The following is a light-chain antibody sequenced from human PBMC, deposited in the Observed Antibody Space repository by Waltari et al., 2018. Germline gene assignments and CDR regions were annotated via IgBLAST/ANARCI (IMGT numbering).Light chain of an antibody. CDR3: SGQSRNRVVI. CDR2: DVT. Sequence: QSALTQPASVSGSPGQSITISCTGSHSDVGGDDAVSWYQDHPGQAPKVIIYDVTNRPSGVSGRFSGSKSGNTASLAISGIQPEDEATYYCSGQSRNRVVIFGGGTKLTVL. J-gene: IGLJ2*01. CDR1: HSDVGGDDA. V-gene: IGLV2-14*03.